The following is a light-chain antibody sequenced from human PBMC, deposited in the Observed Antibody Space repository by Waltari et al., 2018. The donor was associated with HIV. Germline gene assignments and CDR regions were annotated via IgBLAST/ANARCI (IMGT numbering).Light chain of an antibody. Sequence: QSVLTQPPSVYGAPGQRVTISCTGRSSHIGAGYDVHWYQQLPGTAPTLLSYVNSKRPSGVPYRCSGSKSGNSASRAITGLQAEDEADDYCQSYDSSLSARYVFGTGTKVTVL. CDR1: SSHIGAGYD. V-gene: IGLV1-40*01. CDR2: VNS. J-gene: IGLJ1*01. CDR3: QSYDSSLSARYV.